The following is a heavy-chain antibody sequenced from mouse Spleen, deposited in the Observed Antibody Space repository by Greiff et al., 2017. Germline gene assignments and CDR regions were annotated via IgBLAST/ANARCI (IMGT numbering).Heavy chain of an antibody. CDR2: IDPSDSYT. Sequence: QVQLQQPGAELVMPGASVKLSCKASGYTFTSYWMHWVKQRPGQGLEWIGEIDPSDSYTNYNQKFKGKATLTVDKSSSTAYMQLSSLTSEDSAVYYCAISPRWYAMDYWGQGTSVTVSS. V-gene: IGHV1-69*01. CDR3: AISPRWYAMDY. D-gene: IGHD1-1*02. CDR1: GYTFTSYW. J-gene: IGHJ4*01.